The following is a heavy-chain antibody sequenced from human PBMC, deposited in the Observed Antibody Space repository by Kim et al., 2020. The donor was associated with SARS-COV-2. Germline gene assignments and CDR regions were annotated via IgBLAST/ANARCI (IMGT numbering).Heavy chain of an antibody. Sequence: SETLSLTCTVSGGSISSGGYYWSWIRQHPGKGLEWIGYIYYSGSTYYNPSLKSRVTISVDTSKNQFSLKLSSVTAADTAVYYCARGQGSRSYFGELNWFDPWGQGTLVTVSS. CDR1: GGSISSGGYY. CDR2: IYYSGST. V-gene: IGHV4-31*03. D-gene: IGHD3-10*01. J-gene: IGHJ5*02. CDR3: ARGQGSRSYFGELNWFDP.